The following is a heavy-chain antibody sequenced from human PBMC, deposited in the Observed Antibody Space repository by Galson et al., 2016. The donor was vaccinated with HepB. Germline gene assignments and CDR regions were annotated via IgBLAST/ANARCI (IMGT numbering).Heavy chain of an antibody. CDR3: ARDRTPKYYYDNSGYYRDAVY. V-gene: IGHV3-21*01. Sequence: SLRLSCAASGFTFSNYNMNWVRQAPGKGLEWVSSISYSSSYIYYADSVKGRFTISRDNAKNSLYMQMNSLRAEDTAVYYCARDRTPKYYYDNSGYYRDAVYWGQGTLVTVSS. CDR1: GFTFSNYN. J-gene: IGHJ4*02. CDR2: ISYSSSYI. D-gene: IGHD3-22*01.